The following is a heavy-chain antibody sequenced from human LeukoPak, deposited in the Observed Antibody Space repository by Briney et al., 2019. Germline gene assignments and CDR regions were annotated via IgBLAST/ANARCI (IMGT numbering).Heavy chain of an antibody. Sequence: SETLSLTCAVYGGSFSGYYWSWIRQPPGKGLEWIGEINHSGSTNYNPSLKSRVTISVDTSKNQFSLKLSSVTAADTAVYYCARGRMYYCTNGVCGLGSQWVYLDYWGQGTLVTVSS. CDR2: INHSGST. J-gene: IGHJ4*02. V-gene: IGHV4-34*01. D-gene: IGHD2-8*01. CDR3: ARGRMYYCTNGVCGLGSQWVYLDY. CDR1: GGSFSGYY.